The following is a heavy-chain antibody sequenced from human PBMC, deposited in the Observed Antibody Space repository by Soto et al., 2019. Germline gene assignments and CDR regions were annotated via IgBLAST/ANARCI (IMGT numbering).Heavy chain of an antibody. V-gene: IGHV1-18*01. CDR3: ARGYDILTGYYWVGYFDY. CDR1: GYTFTSYG. Sequence: QVQLVQSGAEVKKPGASVKVSCKASGYTFTSYGISWVRQAPGQGLEWMGWISAYNGNTNYAQKLQGRVTMTTDTSPGTGYLELRSLRSDDTAVYYCARGYDILTGYYWVGYFDYWGQGTLVTVSS. D-gene: IGHD3-9*01. J-gene: IGHJ4*02. CDR2: ISAYNGNT.